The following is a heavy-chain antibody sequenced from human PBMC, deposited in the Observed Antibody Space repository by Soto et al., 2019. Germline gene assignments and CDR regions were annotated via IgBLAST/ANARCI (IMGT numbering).Heavy chain of an antibody. J-gene: IGHJ5*02. CDR2: INPDNGNT. CDR1: GYTFTRYT. V-gene: IGHV1-3*01. D-gene: IGHD2-15*01. CDR3: ARGIATGQLDP. Sequence: GSVKVSFKASGYTFTRYTMNWVRQAPGQRLEWMGWINPDNGNTKSSQKFQDRVIITRDTSASTAYMDLSSLRSEDTALYYCARGIATGQLDPWGQGTMVTVSS.